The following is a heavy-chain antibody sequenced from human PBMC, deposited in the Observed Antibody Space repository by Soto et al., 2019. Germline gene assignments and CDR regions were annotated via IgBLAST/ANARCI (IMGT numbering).Heavy chain of an antibody. J-gene: IGHJ2*01. CDR1: GGSISSSNW. Sequence: SETLSLTCAVSGGSISSSNWWSWVRQPPGKGLEWIGEIYHSGSTNYNPSLKSRVTISVDKSKNQFSLKLSSVTAADTAVYYCARDWGFEARNRYFDLWGRGTLVTVSS. V-gene: IGHV4-4*02. CDR3: ARDWGFEARNRYFDL. CDR2: IYHSGST. D-gene: IGHD7-27*01.